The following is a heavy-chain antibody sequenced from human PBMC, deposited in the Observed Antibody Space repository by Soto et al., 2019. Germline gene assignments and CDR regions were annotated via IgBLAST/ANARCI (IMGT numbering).Heavy chain of an antibody. Sequence: EVQLVESGGGLIQPGGSLRLSCAVSGFTVSNNYMSWVRQAPGKGLEGVSVIYSGGYTAYGDSVKGRFTISRDNSKNTLFPQKNSRGAPAPAGFYFATHPGGGGYWGQGTLVTVSS. J-gene: IGHJ4*02. V-gene: IGHV3-53*01. CDR2: IYSGGYT. CDR3: ATHPGGGGY. CDR1: GFTVSNNY. D-gene: IGHD3-10*01.